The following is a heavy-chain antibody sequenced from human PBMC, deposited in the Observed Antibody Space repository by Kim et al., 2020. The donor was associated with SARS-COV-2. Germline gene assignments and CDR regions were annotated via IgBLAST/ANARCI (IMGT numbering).Heavy chain of an antibody. J-gene: IGHJ4*02. CDR1: GFTFSSYS. CDR3: AREGAGYNSGYFDY. D-gene: IGHD5-12*01. Sequence: GGSLRLSCAASGFTFSSYSMNWVRQAPGKGLEWVSSISSSSSYIYYADSVKGRFTISRDNAKNSLYLQMNSLRAEDTAVYYCAREGAGYNSGYFDYWGQGTLVTVSS. CDR2: ISSSSSYI. V-gene: IGHV3-21*04.